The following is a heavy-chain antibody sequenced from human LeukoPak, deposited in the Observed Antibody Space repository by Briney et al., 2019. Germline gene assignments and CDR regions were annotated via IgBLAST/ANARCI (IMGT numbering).Heavy chain of an antibody. J-gene: IGHJ4*02. CDR3: ASTTGYSSGWYYFDY. Sequence: GGSLRLSCAASGFTVSSNYMSWVRQAPGKGLEWVAVIWYDGSNKYYADSVKGRFTISRDNSKNTLYLQMNSLRAEDTAVYYCASTTGYSSGWYYFDYWGQGTLVTVSS. CDR2: IWYDGSNK. V-gene: IGHV3-33*08. D-gene: IGHD6-19*01. CDR1: GFTVSSNY.